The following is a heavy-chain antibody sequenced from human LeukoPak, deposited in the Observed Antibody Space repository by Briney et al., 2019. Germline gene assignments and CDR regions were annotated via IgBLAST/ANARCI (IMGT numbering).Heavy chain of an antibody. CDR1: GGSVSSGSYY. J-gene: IGHJ4*02. CDR3: ARMYSSGWYDY. V-gene: IGHV4-61*01. CDR2: IYYSGST. D-gene: IGHD6-19*01. Sequence: SETLSLTCTVSGGSVSSGSYYWSWLRQPPGKGLEWIGYIYYSGSTNYNPSLKSRVTISVDTSKNQFSLKLSPVTAADTAVYYCARMYSSGWYDYWGQGTLVTVSS.